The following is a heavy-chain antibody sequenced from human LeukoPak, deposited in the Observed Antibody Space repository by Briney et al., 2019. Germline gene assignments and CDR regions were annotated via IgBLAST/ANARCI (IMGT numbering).Heavy chain of an antibody. J-gene: IGHJ4*02. Sequence: ASVKVSCKGSGYTFSNYEINWVRQATGQGLEWMGWMNPNSGNTGYAQKFQGRVTMTRDTSTSTVYMELSSLRSEDTAVYYCAREQLVGGVYFDYWGQGTLVTVSS. V-gene: IGHV1-8*02. CDR1: GYTFSNYE. CDR2: MNPNSGNT. CDR3: AREQLVGGVYFDY. D-gene: IGHD6-6*01.